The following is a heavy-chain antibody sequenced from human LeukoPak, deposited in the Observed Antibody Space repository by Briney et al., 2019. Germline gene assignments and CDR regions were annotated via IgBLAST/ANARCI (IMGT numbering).Heavy chain of an antibody. CDR3: ADVTANSGDY. J-gene: IGHJ4*02. CDR2: ISGSGGSI. D-gene: IGHD3-10*01. Sequence: GGSLRLSCAASGFTFSNYAVSWARQAPGKGLAWVSAISGSGGSIYYADSVKGRFTISRDNSKNTLYLQMNSLKTEDTAVYYCADVTANSGDYWGQGTLVTVSS. CDR1: GFTFSNYA. V-gene: IGHV3-23*01.